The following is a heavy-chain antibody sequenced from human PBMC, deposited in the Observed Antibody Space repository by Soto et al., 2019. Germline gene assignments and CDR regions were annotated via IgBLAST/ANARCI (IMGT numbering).Heavy chain of an antibody. CDR2: INPNSGGT. V-gene: IGHV1-2*04. CDR3: AILGGERGYCSGGSCPFDY. CDR1: GYTFTGYY. Sequence: QVQLVQSGAEVKKPGASVKVSCKASGYTFTGYYMHWVRQAPGQGLEWMGWINPNSGGTNYAQKFQGWVTMTRDTSISTAYMERSRLRSDDTAVYYGAILGGERGYCSGGSCPFDYWGQRTLVTVSS. J-gene: IGHJ4*02. D-gene: IGHD2-15*01.